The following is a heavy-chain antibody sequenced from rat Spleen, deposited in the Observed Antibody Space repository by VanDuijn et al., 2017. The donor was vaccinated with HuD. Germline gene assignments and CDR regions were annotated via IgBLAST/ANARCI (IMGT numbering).Heavy chain of an antibody. Sequence: EVQLEESGGGLVQPGRSLKLSCAASGFTFSDYGMAWVRQAPTKGLEWVATISYGDSSGHSGTYYRDSVRGRFTISRDNAKSSLYLQMNSLRSEDTATYYCARRHFGYTDYFDYWGQGVMVTVSS. D-gene: IGHD1-4*01. CDR2: ISYGDSSGHSGT. CDR3: ARRHFGYTDYFDY. CDR1: GFTFSDYG. J-gene: IGHJ2*01. V-gene: IGHV5-29*01.